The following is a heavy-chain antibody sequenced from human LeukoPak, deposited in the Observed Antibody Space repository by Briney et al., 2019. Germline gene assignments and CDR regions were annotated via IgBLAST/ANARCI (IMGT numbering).Heavy chain of an antibody. Sequence: SQTLSLTCTVSGGSISSGGYYWSWIRQHPGTGLEWIGYIYYSGSTYYNPSLKSRVTISVDTSKNQFSLKLSSVTAADTAVYYCARAWELLQRIDYWGQGTLVTVSS. CDR2: IYYSGST. CDR1: GGSISSGGYY. D-gene: IGHD1-26*01. J-gene: IGHJ4*02. V-gene: IGHV4-31*03. CDR3: ARAWELLQRIDY.